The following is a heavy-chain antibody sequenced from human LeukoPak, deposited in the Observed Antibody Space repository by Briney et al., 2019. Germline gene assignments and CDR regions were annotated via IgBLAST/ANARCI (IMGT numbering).Heavy chain of an antibody. CDR1: GFTFSSCT. CDR2: ISSSSSYI. V-gene: IGHV3-21*01. J-gene: IGHJ4*02. D-gene: IGHD2-15*01. CDR3: ARIPRYCSGGSCFSLDY. Sequence: GGSLRLSCAASGFTFSSCTMNWVRQAPGKGLEWVSSISSSSSYIYYADSVKGRFTISRDNAKNSLYLQMNSLRAEDTAVYYCARIPRYCSGGSCFSLDYWGQGTLVTVSS.